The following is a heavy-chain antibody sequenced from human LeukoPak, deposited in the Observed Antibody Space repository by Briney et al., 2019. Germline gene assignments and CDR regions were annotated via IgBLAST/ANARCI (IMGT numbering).Heavy chain of an antibody. D-gene: IGHD1-26*01. V-gene: IGHV4-61*05. CDR3: ARYGGVGATSPFDY. CDR2: IYYSGST. CDR1: GGSIRSSYYY. Sequence: SETLSLTCTVSGGSIRSSYYYWGWIRQPPGKGLEWIGYIYYSGSTNYNPSLKSRVTISVDTSKNQFSLKLSSVTAADTAVYYCARYGGVGATSPFDYWGQGTLVTVSS. J-gene: IGHJ4*02.